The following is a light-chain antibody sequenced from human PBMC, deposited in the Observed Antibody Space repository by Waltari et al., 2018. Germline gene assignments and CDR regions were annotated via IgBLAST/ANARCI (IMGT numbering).Light chain of an antibody. J-gene: IGLJ2*01. V-gene: IGLV2-14*03. Sequence: QSALTQPASVSGSPGQSITISCTGTSSDIGSYNYVSWYQQHPGKAPKLIIYDFTNRPSGVSNRFSGSKSSNTASLTISGLQAEDEADYYCSSYMDTTTLELFGGGTSLTVL. CDR3: SSYMDTTTLEL. CDR1: SSDIGSYNY. CDR2: DFT.